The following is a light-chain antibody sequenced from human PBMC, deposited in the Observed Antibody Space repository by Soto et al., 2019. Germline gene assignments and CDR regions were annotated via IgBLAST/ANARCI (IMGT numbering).Light chain of an antibody. Sequence: DIRMTQSPPSLSASVGDKVTITCRASQGIKNFLAWYHQKPGDIPKLLMYDASTLQSGASSRFSGSGSGTVFTLTINSLQPEDVGSYYCQRYDSVPRTFGKGTKVEVK. CDR2: DAS. V-gene: IGKV1-27*01. CDR3: QRYDSVPRT. CDR1: QGIKNF. J-gene: IGKJ1*01.